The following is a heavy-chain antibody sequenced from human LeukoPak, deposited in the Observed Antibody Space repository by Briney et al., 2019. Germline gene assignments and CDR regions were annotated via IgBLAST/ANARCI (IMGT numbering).Heavy chain of an antibody. V-gene: IGHV1-24*01. CDR2: FDPEDGET. Sequence: GASVKVSCKVSGYTLTELSMHWVRQAPGKGLEWMGGFDPEDGETIYAQKFQGGVTMTEDTSTDTAYMELSSLRSEDTAVYYCAAIIRTGGYFWFDPWGQGTLVTVSS. J-gene: IGHJ5*02. D-gene: IGHD1-26*01. CDR3: AAIIRTGGYFWFDP. CDR1: GYTLTELS.